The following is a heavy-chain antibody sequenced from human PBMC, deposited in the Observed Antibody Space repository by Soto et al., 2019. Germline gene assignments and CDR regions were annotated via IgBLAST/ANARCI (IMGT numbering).Heavy chain of an antibody. V-gene: IGHV3-7*01. CDR1: GFTFSDSW. CDR2: IKPDESEK. D-gene: IGHD4-4*01. Sequence: GGSLRLSXTASGFTFSDSWMTWVRQAPGKGLEWVARIKPDESEKKYADSVKGRFSISRDNAKNSMYLQMDSLRGEDTAVYYCVRGGSNYASWGQGTLVTVSS. J-gene: IGHJ5*02. CDR3: VRGGSNYAS.